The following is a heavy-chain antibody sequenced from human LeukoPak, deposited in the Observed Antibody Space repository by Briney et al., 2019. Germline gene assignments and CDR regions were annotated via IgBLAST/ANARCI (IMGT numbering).Heavy chain of an antibody. V-gene: IGHV5-51*01. CDR1: GYTFTNYD. CDR3: ASSMVRGVITFDY. Sequence: KVSCKASGYTFTNYDINWVRQATGQGLEWMGIIYPGDSDTRYSPSFQGQVTISADKSISTAYLQWSSLKASDTAMYYCASSMVRGVITFDYWAREPWSPSPQ. J-gene: IGHJ4*02. CDR2: IYPGDSDT. D-gene: IGHD3-10*01.